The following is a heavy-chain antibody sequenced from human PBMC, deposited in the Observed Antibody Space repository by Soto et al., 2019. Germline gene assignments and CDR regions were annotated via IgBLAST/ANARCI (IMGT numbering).Heavy chain of an antibody. CDR3: HGYGY. J-gene: IGHJ4*02. CDR1: GFSVTANY. CDR2: IFSGGGT. V-gene: IGHV3-53*01. Sequence: VQVVESGGGLIQPGGSLRLSCEVSGFSVTANYMSWVRQAPGKGLEWVSVIFSGGGTDYVDSVKGRFTIPRDISKSTLYRQMNSLRAEDTAVYYCHGYGYWGQGTLVTVSS. D-gene: IGHD5-12*01.